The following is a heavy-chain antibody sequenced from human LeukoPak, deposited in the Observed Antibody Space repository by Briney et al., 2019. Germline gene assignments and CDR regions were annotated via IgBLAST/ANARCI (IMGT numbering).Heavy chain of an antibody. Sequence: GGSLRLSCAASGFTVSSNYMSWVRQAPGKGLEWVSVIYSGGSTYYADSVKGRFTISRDNSKNTLYLQMNSLRAEDTAVYYCARAPSSLGVDFDYWGQGTLVTVSS. J-gene: IGHJ4*02. CDR1: GFTVSSNY. V-gene: IGHV3-53*01. CDR2: IYSGGST. D-gene: IGHD3-3*01. CDR3: ARAPSSLGVDFDY.